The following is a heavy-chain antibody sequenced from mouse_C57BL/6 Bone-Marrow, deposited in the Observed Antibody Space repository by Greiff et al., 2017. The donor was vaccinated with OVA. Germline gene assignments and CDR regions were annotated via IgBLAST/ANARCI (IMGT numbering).Heavy chain of an antibody. V-gene: IGHV1-9*01. CDR3: ARWGQGKGY. CDR1: GYTFTGYW. J-gene: IGHJ2*01. Sequence: QVHLKQSGAELMKPGASVKLSCKATGYTFTGYWIEWVKQRPGHGLEWIGEILPGRGSTNYNEKFKGKATFTADTSSNTAYMQLSSLTTEKSAIYYCARWGQGKGYWGQGATRTVSS. CDR2: ILPGRGST.